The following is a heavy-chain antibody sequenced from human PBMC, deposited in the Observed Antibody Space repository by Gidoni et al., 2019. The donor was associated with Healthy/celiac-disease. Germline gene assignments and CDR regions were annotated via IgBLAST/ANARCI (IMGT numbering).Heavy chain of an antibody. D-gene: IGHD3-9*01. V-gene: IGHV4-39*01. J-gene: IGHJ3*02. CDR2: IYYSGST. CDR3: ASPGVDYDILTGPRRPHDPFDI. CDR1: GGPISSSSSY. Sequence: QLQLQESGPGLVKPSETLSLTCTVSGGPISSSSSYWGWIRQPPGKGLEWIGSIYYSGSTYYNPSLKSRVTISVDTSKNQFSLKLSSVTAADTAVYYCASPGVDYDILTGPRRPHDPFDIWGQGTMVTVSS.